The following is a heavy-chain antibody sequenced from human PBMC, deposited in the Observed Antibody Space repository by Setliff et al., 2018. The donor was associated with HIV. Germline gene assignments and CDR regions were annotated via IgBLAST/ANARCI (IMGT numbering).Heavy chain of an antibody. D-gene: IGHD6-13*01. CDR1: GFTFDDYA. J-gene: IGHJ6*02. V-gene: IGHV3-9*03. CDR3: AKAGGSSSHYYGMDV. CDR2: ISWNSGSI. Sequence: PGGSLRLSCAASGFTFDDYAMHWVRQAPGKGLEWVSGISWNSGSIGYADSVKGRFTVSRDNAKNSLYLQMNSLRAEDMALYYCAKAGGSSSHYYGMDVWGQGTTVTVSS.